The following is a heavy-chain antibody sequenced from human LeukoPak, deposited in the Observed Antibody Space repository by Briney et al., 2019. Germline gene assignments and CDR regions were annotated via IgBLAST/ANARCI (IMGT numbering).Heavy chain of an antibody. CDR3: ARGRSGDYDFWSGYLSAYYYYGMDV. D-gene: IGHD3-3*01. V-gene: IGHV4-59*01. Sequence: SETLSLTCTVSGGSISSYYWSWIRQPPGKGLEWIGYIYYSGSTNYNPSLKSRVTISVDTSKNQFSLKLSSVTAADTAVYYCARGRSGDYDFWSGYLSAYYYYGMDVWGQGTTVTVSS. CDR1: GGSISSYY. CDR2: IYYSGST. J-gene: IGHJ6*02.